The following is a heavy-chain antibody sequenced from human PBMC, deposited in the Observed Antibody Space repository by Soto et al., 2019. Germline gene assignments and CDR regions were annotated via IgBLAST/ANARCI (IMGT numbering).Heavy chain of an antibody. J-gene: IGHJ4*02. Sequence: QVQLQQSGPGLLKPSETLSLTCTVSGGSISSPSYNWGWVRQPPGKGPGWIGSVFYGGRTHYSPSLESLLSISVDTARSQVSLILTSVTAADTAVYYCATVASTHFDSWGQGALVVVSS. CDR1: GGSISSPSYN. CDR2: VFYGGRT. V-gene: IGHV4-39*01. CDR3: ATVASTHFDS. D-gene: IGHD1-1*01.